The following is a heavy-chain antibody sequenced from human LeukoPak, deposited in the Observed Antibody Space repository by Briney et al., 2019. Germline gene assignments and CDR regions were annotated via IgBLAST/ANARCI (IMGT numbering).Heavy chain of an antibody. Sequence: GASVKVSCKASGYTFTSYGISWVRQAAGQGLEWMGWISAYNGNTNYAQKLQGRVTMTTDTSTSTAYMELSSLRSEDTAVYYCARNLDSSLIFDYWGQGTLVTVSS. D-gene: IGHD6-13*01. J-gene: IGHJ4*02. CDR2: ISAYNGNT. CDR1: GYTFTSYG. V-gene: IGHV1-18*01. CDR3: ARNLDSSLIFDY.